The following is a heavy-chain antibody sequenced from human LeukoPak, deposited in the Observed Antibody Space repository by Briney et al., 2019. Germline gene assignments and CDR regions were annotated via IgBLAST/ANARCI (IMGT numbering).Heavy chain of an antibody. CDR1: GGSFSDYY. D-gene: IGHD3-10*01. Sequence: SETLSLTCTISGGSFSDYYWSWIRQPAGKGLEWIGRIYTTGSTDYNPSLKSRVTMSVDTSKNQFSLKLSSVTAADTAVYYCARADPMVRGVNAFDIWGQGTMVTVSS. CDR2: IYTTGST. V-gene: IGHV4-4*07. J-gene: IGHJ3*02. CDR3: ARADPMVRGVNAFDI.